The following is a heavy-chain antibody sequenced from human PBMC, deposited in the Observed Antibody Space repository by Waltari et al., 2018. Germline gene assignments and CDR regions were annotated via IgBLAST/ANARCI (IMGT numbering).Heavy chain of an antibody. D-gene: IGHD4-17*01. CDR2: ISGYNGNI. J-gene: IGHJ4*02. V-gene: IGHV1-18*01. CDR3: ARDRGPSAVTSFDS. CDR1: GYTFTSYG. Sequence: QLMQSGAEVKKPGASVRVSCKASGYTFTSYGINWVRQAPGRGLECMGWISGYNGNINYAQSLQGRISMTTDTSTSTAYMELRSLTSDDTAVYYCARDRGPSAVTSFDSWGQGTLVTVSP.